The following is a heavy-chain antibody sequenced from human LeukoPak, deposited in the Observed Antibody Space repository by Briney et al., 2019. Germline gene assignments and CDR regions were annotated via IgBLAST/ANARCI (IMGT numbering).Heavy chain of an antibody. D-gene: IGHD6-13*01. CDR2: IIPIFGTA. Sequence: ASVKVSCKASRCTFSSYAISWVRQAPGQGLEWMGGIIPIFGTANYAQKFQGRVTITTDESTSTAYMELSSLRSEDTAVYYCARVIAAAGTGYYYYMDVWGKGTTVTVSS. CDR3: ARVIAAAGTGYYYYMDV. CDR1: RCTFSSYA. V-gene: IGHV1-69*05. J-gene: IGHJ6*03.